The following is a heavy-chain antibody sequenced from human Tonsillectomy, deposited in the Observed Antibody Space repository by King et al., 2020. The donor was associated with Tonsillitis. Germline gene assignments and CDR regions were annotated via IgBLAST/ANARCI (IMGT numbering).Heavy chain of an antibody. D-gene: IGHD6-13*01. CDR2: ISGSGGTI. J-gene: IGHJ4*02. CDR1: GFTFSSYS. V-gene: IGHV3-48*04. Sequence: EVQLQESGGGLVQPGGSLRLSCAASGFTFSSYSMNWVRQAPGKGLEWVSYISGSGGTIYYADSVKGRFTISRDNAKNSLYLQMNSLRVEDTAVYYCARGIAAAGMDYWGQGTLVTVSS. CDR3: ARGIAAAGMDY.